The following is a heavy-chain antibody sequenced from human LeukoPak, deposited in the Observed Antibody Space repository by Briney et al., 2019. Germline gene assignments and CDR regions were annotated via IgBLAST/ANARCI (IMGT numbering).Heavy chain of an antibody. Sequence: SETLSLTCTVSGGSLNRYYWTWIRQPPGKGLEWIGYMHYSGNTNYNTSLKNRVTISVATSESQFSLKLSAVTAADTAVYYCARVSSSSWFGPFDYWGQGTLATVSS. CDR2: MHYSGNT. CDR1: GGSLNRYY. CDR3: ARVSSSSWFGPFDY. J-gene: IGHJ4*02. D-gene: IGHD6-13*01. V-gene: IGHV4-59*01.